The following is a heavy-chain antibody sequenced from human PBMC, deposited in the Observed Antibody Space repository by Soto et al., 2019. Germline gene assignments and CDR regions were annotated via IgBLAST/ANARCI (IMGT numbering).Heavy chain of an antibody. CDR3: ARRVTMIDDP. CDR2: IIPIFGTA. V-gene: IGHV1-69*13. CDR1: GGTFSSYA. D-gene: IGHD3-22*01. J-gene: IGHJ5*02. Sequence: EASVKVSCKASGGTFSSYAISWVRQAPGQGLEWMGGIIPIFGTANYAQKFQGRVTITADESTSTAYMELSSLRSEDTAVYYCARRVTMIDDPWGQGTLVTVSS.